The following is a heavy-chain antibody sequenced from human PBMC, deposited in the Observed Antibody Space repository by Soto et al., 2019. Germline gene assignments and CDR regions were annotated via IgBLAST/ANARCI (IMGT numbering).Heavy chain of an antibody. CDR1: GFTFSTYA. CDR3: AHPRGYGVFDAYDI. V-gene: IGHV3-23*01. Sequence: GGSLRLSCEASGFTFSTYAMSWVRQAPGKGLEWVSALTPSGGETFYADSVKGRFTISRDNSMNALYLQMNSLRIEDTAVYYCAHPRGYGVFDAYDIWGHGTMVTVSS. J-gene: IGHJ3*02. CDR2: LTPSGGET. D-gene: IGHD4-17*01.